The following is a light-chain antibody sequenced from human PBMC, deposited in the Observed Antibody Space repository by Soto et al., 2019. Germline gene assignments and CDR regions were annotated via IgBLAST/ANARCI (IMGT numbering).Light chain of an antibody. J-gene: IGLJ1*01. V-gene: IGLV2-11*01. CDR2: DVS. CDR3: CSYADNYSYV. Sequence: QSVLTQPRSVSGSAGQSVTISCTGTSSDFGAYNYVSWYQQHPGKAPKLMTYDVSKRPSGVPDRFSGSKSGNTASLTISGLQAEDEADYYCCSYADNYSYVFGTGTKVTVL. CDR1: SSDFGAYNY.